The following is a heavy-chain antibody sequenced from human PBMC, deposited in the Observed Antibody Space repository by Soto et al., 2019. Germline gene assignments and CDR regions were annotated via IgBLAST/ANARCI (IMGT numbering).Heavy chain of an antibody. V-gene: IGHV3-30*03. CDR2: VSYDGHNK. CDR1: GFTFSGDG. Sequence: VQLVESGGDVVQPGKSLTLSCGASGFTFSGDGMHWVRQAPGNGLEWVSFVSYDGHNKYYGDSVRGRFTIARDNSKRTLFLHMNSLRKEDTAVYYCTFSDSSEVDHWGQGALVTVSA. CDR3: TFSDSSEVDH. J-gene: IGHJ4*02. D-gene: IGHD6-6*01.